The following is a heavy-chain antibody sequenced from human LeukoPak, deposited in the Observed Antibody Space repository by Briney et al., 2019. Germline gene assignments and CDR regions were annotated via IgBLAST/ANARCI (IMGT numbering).Heavy chain of an antibody. Sequence: GGSLRLSCAASGFTFSSYGMHWVRQAPGKGLEWVAFIRYDGSNKYYADSVKGRFTIFRDNSKNTLYLQMNSLRAEDTAVYYCAISRDGYNLFYFDYWGQGTLVTVSS. J-gene: IGHJ4*02. CDR2: IRYDGSNK. CDR3: AISRDGYNLFYFDY. V-gene: IGHV3-30*02. D-gene: IGHD5-24*01. CDR1: GFTFSSYG.